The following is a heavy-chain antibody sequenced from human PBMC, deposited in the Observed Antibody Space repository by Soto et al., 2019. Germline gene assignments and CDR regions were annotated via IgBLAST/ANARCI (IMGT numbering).Heavy chain of an antibody. CDR1: GGSVSSGSYY. CDR2: IYYSGST. J-gene: IGHJ6*02. D-gene: IGHD1-1*01. CDR3: AGDPRTTGTNYYCYGTDV. V-gene: IGHV4-61*01. Sequence: SETLSLTCTVSGGSVSSGSYYWSWIRQPPGKGLEWIGYIYYSGSTNYNPSLKSRVTISVDTSKNQFSLKLSSVTAVDTAVYYCAGDPRTTGTNYYCYGTDVWGQGTTVTVSS.